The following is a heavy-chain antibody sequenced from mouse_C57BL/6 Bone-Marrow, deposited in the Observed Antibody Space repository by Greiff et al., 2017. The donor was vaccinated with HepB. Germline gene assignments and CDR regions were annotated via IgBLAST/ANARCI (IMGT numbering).Heavy chain of an antibody. J-gene: IGHJ2*01. CDR1: GFTFSDYG. CDR3: ARRYYGSPDY. Sequence: EVKLMESGGGLVKPGGSPKLSCAASGFTFSDYGMHWVRQAPEKGLEWVAYISSGSSTIYYADTVKGRFTISRDNAKNTLFLQMTSLRSEDTAMYYCARRYYGSPDYWGQGTTLTVSS. V-gene: IGHV5-17*01. CDR2: ISSGSSTI. D-gene: IGHD1-1*01.